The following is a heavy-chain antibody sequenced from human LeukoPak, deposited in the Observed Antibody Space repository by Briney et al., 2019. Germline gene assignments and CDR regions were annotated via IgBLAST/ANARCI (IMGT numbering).Heavy chain of an antibody. CDR3: ARRRGVKGYYDKEHDAFDI. CDR2: IYYSGST. D-gene: IGHD3-22*01. J-gene: IGHJ3*02. CDR1: GGSISSSSYY. V-gene: IGHV4-39*07. Sequence: SETLSLTCTVSGGSISSSSYYWGWIRQPPGKGLEWIGSIYYSGSTYYNPSLKSRVTISVDTSKNQFSLKLSSVTAADTAVYYCARRRGVKGYYDKEHDAFDIWGQGTTVTVSS.